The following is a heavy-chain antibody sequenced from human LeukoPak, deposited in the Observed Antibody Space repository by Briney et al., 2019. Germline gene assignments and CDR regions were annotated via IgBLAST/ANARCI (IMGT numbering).Heavy chain of an antibody. CDR2: FDPEDGET. J-gene: IGHJ4*02. CDR3: ARVWAGVDTAMVYYFVY. V-gene: IGHV1-24*01. D-gene: IGHD5-18*01. Sequence: AASVKVSCKVSGYTLTELSTHWVRQAPGKGLEWMGGFDPEDGETIYAQKFQGRVTMTEDTSTDTAYMELSSLRSEDTAVYYCARVWAGVDTAMVYYFVYWGQGTLVTVSS. CDR1: GYTLTELS.